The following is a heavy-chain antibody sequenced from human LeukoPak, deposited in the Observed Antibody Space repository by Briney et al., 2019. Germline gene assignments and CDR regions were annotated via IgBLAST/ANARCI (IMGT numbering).Heavy chain of an antibody. V-gene: IGHV4-38-2*02. CDR1: GYSITSGYY. J-gene: IGHJ5*02. CDR2: IYYSGST. D-gene: IGHD3-10*01. Sequence: SETLSLTCTVSGYSITSGYYWGWIRQPPGKGLEWIGSIYYSGSTYYNPSLKSRVTISVDTSKNQFSLKLSSVTAADTAVYYCARDLQMVRGVIGANWFDPWGQGTLVTVSS. CDR3: ARDLQMVRGVIGANWFDP.